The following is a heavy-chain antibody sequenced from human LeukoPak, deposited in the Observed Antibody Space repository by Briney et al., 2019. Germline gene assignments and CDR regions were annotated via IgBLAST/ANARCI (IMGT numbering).Heavy chain of an antibody. V-gene: IGHV3-30*04. CDR2: ISYDGSNK. Sequence: GRSLRLSCAASGFTFSSYAMHWVRQAPGKGLEWVAVISYDGSNKYYADSVKGRFTISRDNSKNTLYLQMNSLRAEDTAVYYCAKDMSVAQQLVRGVFDYWGQGTLVTVSS. CDR3: AKDMSVAQQLVRGVFDY. D-gene: IGHD6-13*01. J-gene: IGHJ4*02. CDR1: GFTFSSYA.